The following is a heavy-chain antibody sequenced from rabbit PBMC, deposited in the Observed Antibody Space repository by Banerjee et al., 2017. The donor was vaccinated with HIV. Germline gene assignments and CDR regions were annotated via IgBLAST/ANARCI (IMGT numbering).Heavy chain of an antibody. CDR1: GFDFSGNA. V-gene: IGHV1S45*01. Sequence: QQQLEESGGGPVKPEGSLTLTCKASGFDFSGNAMCWVRQAPGKGLEWIACIFVGSSGTTYYANWAKGRFTISKTSSTTVTLQMTSLTAADTATYFCARDYADSYYYFDLWGPGTLVTVS. J-gene: IGHJ4*01. CDR2: IFVGSSGTT. D-gene: IGHD4-2*01. CDR3: ARDYADSYYYFDL.